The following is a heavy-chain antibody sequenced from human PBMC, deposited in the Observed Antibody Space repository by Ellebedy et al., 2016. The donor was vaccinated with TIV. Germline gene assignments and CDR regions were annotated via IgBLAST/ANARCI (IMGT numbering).Heavy chain of an antibody. CDR2: INHSGST. V-gene: IGHV4-34*01. CDR1: GGSFSGYY. J-gene: IGHJ4*02. CDR3: ARLNFRTAMVNFDY. Sequence: SETLSLTCAVYGGSFSGYYWSWIRQPPGKGLEWIGEINHSGSTNYNPSLKSRVTISVDTSKNQFSLKLSSVTAADTAVYYCARLNFRTAMVNFDYWGQGTLVTVSS. D-gene: IGHD5-18*01.